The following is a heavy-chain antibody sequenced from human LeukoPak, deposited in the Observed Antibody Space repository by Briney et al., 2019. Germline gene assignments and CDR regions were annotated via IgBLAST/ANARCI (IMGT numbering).Heavy chain of an antibody. CDR2: IYPGDSDT. D-gene: IGHD5-18*01. Sequence: GESLQISCKGSGYSFTSYWIGWVRPMPGKGLEWMGIIYPGDSDTRYSPSFQGQVTISADKSISTAYLQWSSLKASDTAMYYCARWAGSYGHTYYFDYWGQGTLVTVSS. CDR3: ARWAGSYGHTYYFDY. V-gene: IGHV5-51*01. CDR1: GYSFTSYW. J-gene: IGHJ4*02.